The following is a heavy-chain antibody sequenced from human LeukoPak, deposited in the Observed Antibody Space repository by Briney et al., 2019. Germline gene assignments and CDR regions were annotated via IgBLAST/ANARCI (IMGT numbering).Heavy chain of an antibody. Sequence: GGSLRLSCAASGFTFSSYAMSWVRQAPGKGLEWVSVIYSGGSTYYADSVKGRFTISRDNSKNTLYLQMNSLRAEDTAVYYCARGSGYSYGDPWYYYYGMDVWGQGTTVTVSS. CDR1: GFTFSSYA. V-gene: IGHV3-53*01. CDR2: IYSGGST. CDR3: ARGSGYSYGDPWYYYYGMDV. J-gene: IGHJ6*02. D-gene: IGHD5-18*01.